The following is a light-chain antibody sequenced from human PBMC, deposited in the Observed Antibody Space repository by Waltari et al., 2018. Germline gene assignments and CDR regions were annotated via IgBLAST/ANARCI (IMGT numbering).Light chain of an antibody. CDR2: VKSDGSH. Sequence: QLVLTQSPSASASLGASVKLTCTLSSGHSTNIIAWLQQQPEKGPRFLMNVKSDGSHNKGVGIPDHFSGSSSGAERYLTISSLQSEDEADYYCQTGGHGTWVFGGGTRLTVL. CDR3: QTGGHGTWV. CDR1: SGHSTNI. V-gene: IGLV4-69*01. J-gene: IGLJ3*02.